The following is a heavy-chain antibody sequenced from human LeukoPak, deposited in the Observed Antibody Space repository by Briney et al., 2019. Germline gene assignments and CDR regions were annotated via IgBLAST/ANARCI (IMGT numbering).Heavy chain of an antibody. CDR2: INWNGGST. J-gene: IGHJ5*02. CDR1: GFTFDDYG. Sequence: GGSLRLSCAASGFTFDDYGMSWVRQAPGKGLEWVSGINWNGGSTGYADSVKGRFTISRDNAKNSLYLQMNSLRAEDTALYYCVRDGSLDYDFWSGYQNWFDPWGQGTLVTVSS. V-gene: IGHV3-20*04. D-gene: IGHD3-3*01. CDR3: VRDGSLDYDFWSGYQNWFDP.